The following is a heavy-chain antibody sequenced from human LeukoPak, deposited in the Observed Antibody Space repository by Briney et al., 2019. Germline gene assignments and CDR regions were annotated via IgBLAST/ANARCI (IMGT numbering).Heavy chain of an antibody. CDR3: ARHGYDSGGYYLGGVDY. D-gene: IGHD3-22*01. V-gene: IGHV4-39*01. J-gene: IGHJ4*02. CDR1: GASITSSTYY. CDR2: IYNSGST. Sequence: SETLSLTCTVSGASITSSTYYWGWIRQPPGKGLEWIGSIYNSGSTYYNPSLKSRVTIPVDTSKIHFSLKLSSVTAADTAVYYCARHGYDSGGYYLGGVDYWGQGTLVTVSS.